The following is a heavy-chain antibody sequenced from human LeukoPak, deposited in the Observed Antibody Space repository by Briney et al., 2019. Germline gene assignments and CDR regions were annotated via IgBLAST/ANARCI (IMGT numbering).Heavy chain of an antibody. Sequence: GGSLRLSCAASGFTVSRNYMSWVRQAPGKGLEWVSVIYSGGSTYFADSVKGRFTISRDNSKNTLYFQMNSLRAEDTAVYYCARVDSSGWFYFDNWGQGTLVTVSS. J-gene: IGHJ4*02. CDR2: IYSGGST. CDR3: ARVDSSGWFYFDN. CDR1: GFTVSRNY. V-gene: IGHV3-53*01. D-gene: IGHD6-19*01.